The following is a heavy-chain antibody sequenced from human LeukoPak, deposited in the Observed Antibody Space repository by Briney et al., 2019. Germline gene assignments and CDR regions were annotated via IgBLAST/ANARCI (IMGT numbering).Heavy chain of an antibody. V-gene: IGHV1-2*04. Sequence: ASVKVSCKASGYTFTDYYIHWVRQAPGQGLEWMGWINPNSGGTNYAQKFQGWVTMTRDTSISTVYMESSRLRSDDTAVYYCARRNDYGDHYYFDYWGQGTLVTVSS. D-gene: IGHD4-17*01. J-gene: IGHJ4*02. CDR1: GYTFTDYY. CDR2: INPNSGGT. CDR3: ARRNDYGDHYYFDY.